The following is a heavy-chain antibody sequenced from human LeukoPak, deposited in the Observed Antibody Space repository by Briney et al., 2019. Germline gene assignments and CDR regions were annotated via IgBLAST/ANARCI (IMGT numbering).Heavy chain of an antibody. J-gene: IGHJ4*02. CDR2: ISWNSGSI. V-gene: IGHV3-9*01. Sequence: GGSLRLSCAASGFTFDDYAMHWVRQAPGKGLEWVSGISWNSGSIAYADSVKGRFTISRDNAKSSLYLLMNSLRAEDTALYYCAKDRGSQVTAIGYWGQGTLVTVSS. CDR3: AKDRGSQVTAIGY. CDR1: GFTFDDYA. D-gene: IGHD2-21*02.